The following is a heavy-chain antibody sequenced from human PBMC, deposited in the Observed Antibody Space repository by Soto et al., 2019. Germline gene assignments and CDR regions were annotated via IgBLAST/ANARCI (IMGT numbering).Heavy chain of an antibody. CDR2: ISSSSSYI. D-gene: IGHD5-12*01. V-gene: IGHV3-21*01. CDR3: ARETKDGYNSGGMDV. CDR1: GFTFSSYS. J-gene: IGHJ6*02. Sequence: PGGSLRLSCAASGFTFSSYSMNWVRQAPGKGLEWVSSISSSSSYIYYADSVKGRFTISGDSAKNSLYLQMNSLRAEDTAVYYCARETKDGYNSGGMDVWGQGTTVTVSS.